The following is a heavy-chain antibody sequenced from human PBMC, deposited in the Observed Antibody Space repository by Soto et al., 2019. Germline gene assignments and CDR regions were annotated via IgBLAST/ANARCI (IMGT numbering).Heavy chain of an antibody. D-gene: IGHD2-2*01. J-gene: IGHJ3*02. V-gene: IGHV4-59*08. CDR1: GGSISSYY. Sequence: SETLSLTCIVSGGSISSYYWSWIRQSPGKGLEWIGYIYYTGNTNYNPSLRSRVTISLDTSKNQFSLNLNSVTAADTAVYYCARRYCSSTNCYLASDIWGQGTMVTVSS. CDR3: ARRYCSSTNCYLASDI. CDR2: IYYTGNT.